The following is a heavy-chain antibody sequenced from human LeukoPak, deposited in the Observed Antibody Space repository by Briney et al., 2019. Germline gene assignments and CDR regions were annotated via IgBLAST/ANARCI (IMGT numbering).Heavy chain of an antibody. CDR3: ARGFTAGLDY. Sequence: PGGSLRLSCAASGVTFSDYYLSWIRQAPGKGLEWVSCISSSSSYTNYPDSVKGRFTTSRDNAKNSLYLQMNSLRAEDTALYFCARGFTAGLDYWGQGTLVRVFS. CDR2: ISSSSSYT. D-gene: IGHD1-1*01. J-gene: IGHJ4*02. CDR1: GVTFSDYY. V-gene: IGHV3-11*05.